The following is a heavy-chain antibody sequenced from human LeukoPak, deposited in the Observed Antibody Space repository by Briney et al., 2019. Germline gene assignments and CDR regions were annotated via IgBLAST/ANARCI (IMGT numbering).Heavy chain of an antibody. V-gene: IGHV3-21*01. CDR2: ISSSSSYI. CDR3: ASLSNGPTDY. D-gene: IGHD2/OR15-2a*01. J-gene: IGHJ4*02. Sequence: GGPLRLSCAASGFTFSSYAMSWVRQAPGKGLEWVSSISSSSSYIYYADSVKGRFTISRDNAKNSLYLQMNSLRAEDTAVYYCASLSNGPTDYWGQGTLVTVSS. CDR1: GFTFSSYA.